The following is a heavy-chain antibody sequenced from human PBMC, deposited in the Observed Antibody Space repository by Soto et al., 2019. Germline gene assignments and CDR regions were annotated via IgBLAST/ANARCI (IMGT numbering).Heavy chain of an antibody. Sequence: QVQLVESGGGVVQPGRSLRLSCAASGFTFSSYGMHWVRQAPGKGLEWVAVISYDGSNKYYADSVKGRFTISRDNSKNTLYLQMXSLRAXDXAXXYCXXHXXXXXXXDAFDIWGQGTMVTVSS. J-gene: IGHJ3*02. CDR1: GFTFSSYG. CDR3: XXHXXXXXXXDAFDI. CDR2: ISYDGSNK. V-gene: IGHV3-30*03.